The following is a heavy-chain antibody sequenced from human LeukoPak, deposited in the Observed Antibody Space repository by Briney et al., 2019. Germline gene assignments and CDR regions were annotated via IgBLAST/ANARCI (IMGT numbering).Heavy chain of an antibody. CDR2: ISYDGTDK. CDR1: GFTFSDYA. D-gene: IGHD1-7*01. Sequence: PGGSLRLSCVASGFTFSDYAMHWVRQAPGKGLEWVAVISYDGTDKYYADSVKGRFTISRDNSKNTLYLQMNTLRAEDTAVYYCAKDRVVFNWNYAYYFDYWGQGTLVTVSS. V-gene: IGHV3-30*18. CDR3: AKDRVVFNWNYAYYFDY. J-gene: IGHJ4*02.